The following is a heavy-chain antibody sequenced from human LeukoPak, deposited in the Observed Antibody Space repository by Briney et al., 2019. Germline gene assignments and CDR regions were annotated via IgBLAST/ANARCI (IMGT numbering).Heavy chain of an antibody. CDR3: ARDYSSSPGGYYYMDV. D-gene: IGHD6-6*01. Sequence: PSETLSLTCTVSGGSISSYYWSWIRQHPGKGLEWIGYIYYSGSTYYNPSLKSRVTISVDTSKNQFSLKLSSVTAADTAVYYCARDYSSSPGGYYYMDVWGKGTTVTVSS. J-gene: IGHJ6*03. CDR1: GGSISSYY. V-gene: IGHV4-59*12. CDR2: IYYSGST.